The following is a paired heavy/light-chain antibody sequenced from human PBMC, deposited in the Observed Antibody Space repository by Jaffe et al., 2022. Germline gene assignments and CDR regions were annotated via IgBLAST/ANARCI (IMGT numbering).Heavy chain of an antibody. V-gene: IGHV3-23*01. Sequence: EVQLLESGGGLVQPGGSLRLSCAASGFTFSSYAMSWVRQAPGKGLEWVSAISGSGGSTYYADSVKGRFTISRDNSKNTLYLQMNSLRAEDTAVYYCAKTRVEYDYIWGSYRQFSYFDYWGQGTLVTVSS. J-gene: IGHJ4*02. CDR2: ISGSGGST. CDR3: AKTRVEYDYIWGSYRQFSYFDY. D-gene: IGHD3-16*02. CDR1: GFTFSSYA.
Light chain of an antibody. CDR3: QQSYSTPQMYT. CDR2: AAS. CDR1: QSISSY. Sequence: DIQMTQSPSSLSASVGDRVTITCRASQSISSYLNWYQQKPGKAPKLLIYAASSLQSGVPSRFSGSGSGTDFTLTISSLQPEDFATYYCQQSYSTPQMYTFGQGTKLEIK. J-gene: IGKJ2*01. V-gene: IGKV1-39*01.